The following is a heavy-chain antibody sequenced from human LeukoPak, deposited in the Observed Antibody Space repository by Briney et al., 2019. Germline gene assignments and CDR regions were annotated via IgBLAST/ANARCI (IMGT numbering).Heavy chain of an antibody. CDR2: IYPGDSDT. J-gene: IGHJ4*02. V-gene: IGHV5-51*01. D-gene: IGHD3-3*01. Sequence: GASLKISCKGSGYSFTSYWIGWVRQMPGKGLEWMGIIYPGDSDTRYSPSFQGQVTISVDKSISTAYLQWSSLKASDTAMYYCARLGGDFWSGYYFDYWGQGTLVTVSS. CDR1: GYSFTSYW. CDR3: ARLGGDFWSGYYFDY.